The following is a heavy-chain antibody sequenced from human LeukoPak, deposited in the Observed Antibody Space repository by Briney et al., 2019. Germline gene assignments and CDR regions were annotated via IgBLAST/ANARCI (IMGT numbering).Heavy chain of an antibody. CDR2: IYYSGST. D-gene: IGHD3-10*01. Sequence: PSETLSLTCTVSGGSISSYYWSCIRQPPGKGLEWIGYIYYSGSTNYNPSLKSRVTISVDTSKNQFSLKLSSVTAADTAVYYCARVKEFVAFDIWGQGTMVTVSS. J-gene: IGHJ3*02. CDR1: GGSISSYY. V-gene: IGHV4-59*01. CDR3: ARVKEFVAFDI.